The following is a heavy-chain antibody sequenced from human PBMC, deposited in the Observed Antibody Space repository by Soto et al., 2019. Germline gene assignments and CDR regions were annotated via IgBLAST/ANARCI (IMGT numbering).Heavy chain of an antibody. CDR2: IYDSGST. CDR1: GGSISSSSYY. V-gene: IGHV4-39*02. CDR3: ALGSGWYGRWFDP. J-gene: IGHJ5*02. Sequence: QLQLQESGPGLVKPSETLSLTCTVSGGSISSSSYYWGWIRQPPGKGLEWIGSIYDSGSTYYNPSLKSRVTIPVDTSKNHCSLKLSSVTAAATAVYYCALGSGWYGRWFDPWGQGTLVTVSS. D-gene: IGHD6-19*01.